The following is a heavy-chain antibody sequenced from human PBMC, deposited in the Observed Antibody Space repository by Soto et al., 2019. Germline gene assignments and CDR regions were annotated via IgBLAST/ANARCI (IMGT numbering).Heavy chain of an antibody. CDR1: GASLSSISYY. CDR3: PSRNSSGGRCYNPGLDS. CDR2: IFFTGNI. D-gene: IGHD2-15*01. J-gene: IGHJ4*02. Sequence: PSETLSLTCTVSGASLSSISYYWGWIRQPPGKGLEWVGSIFFTGNIYYNPSLKSRVTISVDTSRNQFSLMVNSVTAADTAVYYCPSRNSSGGRCYNPGLDSWGQGALVTVSS. V-gene: IGHV4-39*01.